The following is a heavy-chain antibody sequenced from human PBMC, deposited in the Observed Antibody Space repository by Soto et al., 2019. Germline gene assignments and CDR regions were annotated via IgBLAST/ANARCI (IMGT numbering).Heavy chain of an antibody. CDR3: ARFVEVPAATYCDY. J-gene: IGHJ4*02. CDR1: GGTFSIYA. V-gene: IGHV1-69*13. Sequence: SVKVSCKASGGTFSIYAISWVRQAPGQGLEWMLGIIPIFGTANYAQKFQGRVTITADESTSTTYMELRSLRFEDTAVYYCARFVEVPAATYCDYWGQGTLVTVSS. D-gene: IGHD2-2*01. CDR2: IIPIFGTA.